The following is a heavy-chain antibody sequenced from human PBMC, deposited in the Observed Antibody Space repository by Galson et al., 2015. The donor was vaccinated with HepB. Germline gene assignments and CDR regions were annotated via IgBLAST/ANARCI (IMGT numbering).Heavy chain of an antibody. CDR2: FDPEDGET. CDR1: GYTLTELS. D-gene: IGHD6-19*01. V-gene: IGHV1-24*01. J-gene: IGHJ4*02. Sequence: SVKVSCKVSGYTLTELSMHWVRQAPGKGLEWMGGFDPEDGETIYAQKFQGRVTMTEDTSTDTAYMELSSLRSEDTAVYYCATVVAVAGTGRPFDYWGQGTLVTVSS. CDR3: ATVVAVAGTGRPFDY.